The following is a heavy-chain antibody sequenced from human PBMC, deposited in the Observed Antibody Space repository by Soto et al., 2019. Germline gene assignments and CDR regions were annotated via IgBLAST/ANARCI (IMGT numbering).Heavy chain of an antibody. Sequence: QLQLQESGSGLVKPSQTLSLTCAVSGGSISSGGYSWSWIRQPPGKGLEWIGYIYHSGSTYYYPSLKSRVSLTVDWSKNELFLKLSSVTGAETVVYYGARGLDSSGWYVDYWGQGTLVTVSS. CDR1: GGSISSGGYS. J-gene: IGHJ4*02. V-gene: IGHV4-30-2*01. D-gene: IGHD6-19*01. CDR2: IYHSGST. CDR3: ARGLDSSGWYVDY.